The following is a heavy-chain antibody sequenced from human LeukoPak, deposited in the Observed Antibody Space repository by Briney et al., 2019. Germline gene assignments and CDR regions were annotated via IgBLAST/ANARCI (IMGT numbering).Heavy chain of an antibody. CDR2: ISYDGSNK. CDR3: AKEGDGNWHNWFDS. Sequence: PGRSLRLSCAASGFTFSSYAMHWVRQAPGKGLEWVAVISYDGSNKYYADSVKGRFTISRDNSKNTLYLQMNSLRAEDTALYYCAKEGDGNWHNWFDSWGQGTLVTVSS. V-gene: IGHV3-30-3*02. CDR1: GFTFSSYA. D-gene: IGHD5-24*01. J-gene: IGHJ5*01.